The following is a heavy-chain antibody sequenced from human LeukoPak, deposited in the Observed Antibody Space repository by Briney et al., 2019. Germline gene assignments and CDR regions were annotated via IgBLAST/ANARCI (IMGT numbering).Heavy chain of an antibody. CDR2: MNQDGSEK. V-gene: IGHV3-7*01. Sequence: GGTLRLSCAASGFTFSSYWMSWVRQAPGKGLEWVANMNQDGSEKYYVDSVKGRFTISRDNAKNSLYLQMNNLRAEDTAVYYCARGGELLRPADYWGQGTLVTVSS. CDR3: ARGGELLRPADY. CDR1: GFTFSSYW. J-gene: IGHJ4*02. D-gene: IGHD1-26*01.